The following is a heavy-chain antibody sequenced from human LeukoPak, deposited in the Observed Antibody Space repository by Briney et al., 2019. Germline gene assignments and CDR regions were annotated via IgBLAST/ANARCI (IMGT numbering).Heavy chain of an antibody. Sequence: GGSLRLSCAASGFTFSSYAMSWVRPAPEKGLEWVAGISSGGRTFHAESVQGRSSISRDKSKATLCLQMNSLRAEDTAVYYCAKDATASPYFHWFDNWGQGTQVIVSS. V-gene: IGHV3-23*01. CDR2: ISSGGRT. D-gene: IGHD3-9*01. CDR1: GFTFSSYA. J-gene: IGHJ4*02. CDR3: AKDATASPYFHWFDN.